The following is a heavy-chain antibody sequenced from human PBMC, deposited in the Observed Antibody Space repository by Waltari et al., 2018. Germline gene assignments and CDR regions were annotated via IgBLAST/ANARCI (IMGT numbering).Heavy chain of an antibody. CDR2: INHSGST. V-gene: IGHV4-34*01. Sequence: QVQLQQWGAGLLKPSETLSLTCAVYGGSLSGYYWSWSRHPPGKGLEWIGEINHSGSTIYNPSLKSRVTISVDTSKNQFSLKLSSVTAADTAVYYCARAIGFWSGFPNYYYCYYMDVWDKGTTVTVSS. CDR1: GGSLSGYY. CDR3: ARAIGFWSGFPNYYYCYYMDV. D-gene: IGHD3-3*01. J-gene: IGHJ6*03.